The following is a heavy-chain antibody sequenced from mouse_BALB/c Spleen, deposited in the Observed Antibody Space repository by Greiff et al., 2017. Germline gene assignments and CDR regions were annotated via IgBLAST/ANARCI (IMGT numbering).Heavy chain of an antibody. J-gene: IGHJ3*01. V-gene: IGHV1-7*01. D-gene: IGHD2-4*01. CDR3: KRSMITTKDFAY. CDR1: GYTFTSYW. CDR2: INPSTGYT. Sequence: QVQLQQSGAELAKPGASVKMSCKASGYTFTSYWMHWVKQRPGQGLEWIGYINPSTGYTEYNQKFKDKATLTADKSSSTAYMQLSSLTSEDSAVYYCKRSMITTKDFAYWGQGTLVTVSA.